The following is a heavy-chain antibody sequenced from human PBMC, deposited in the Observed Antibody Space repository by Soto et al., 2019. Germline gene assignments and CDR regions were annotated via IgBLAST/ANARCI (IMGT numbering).Heavy chain of an antibody. CDR1: GGSFSDFY. V-gene: IGHV4-34*01. J-gene: IGHJ4*02. D-gene: IGHD6-19*01. Sequence: QVQLQQWGAGLLKPSETLSLTCAVYGGSFSDFYWTWIRQLPGKGLEWIGEINHSGSTNYNPSLKCRAAISVDASQSQSSLHLRSVTAADTAVYYCGPRGAVADPRGYWGQGTLVTVSS. CDR2: INHSGST. CDR3: GPRGAVADPRGY.